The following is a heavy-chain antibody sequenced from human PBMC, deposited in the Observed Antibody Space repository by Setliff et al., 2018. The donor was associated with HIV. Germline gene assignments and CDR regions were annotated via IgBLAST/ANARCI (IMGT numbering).Heavy chain of an antibody. CDR1: GFTFSSYA. V-gene: IGHV3-23*01. Sequence: GGSLRLSCAVSGFTFSSYAMSWVRQAPGKGLQWVSTIIDSGDDTYFADSVKGRFSVSRDKFKNMLFLQMNSLRVGDTAVYYCARGSKGESGSATKCDYWGQGTLVTVSS. J-gene: IGHJ4*02. D-gene: IGHD2-2*01. CDR3: ARGSKGESGSATKCDY. CDR2: IIDSGDDT.